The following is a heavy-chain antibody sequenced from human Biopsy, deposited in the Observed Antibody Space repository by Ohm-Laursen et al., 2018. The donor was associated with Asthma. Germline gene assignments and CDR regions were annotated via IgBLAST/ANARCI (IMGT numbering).Heavy chain of an antibody. CDR3: ARTFHFWSPYHAEHYQL. J-gene: IGHJ1*01. CDR2: IKHDGSEK. CDR1: GFTSGDYC. D-gene: IGHD3-3*01. Sequence: LSLTCAASGFTSGDYCMSWVRQVPGQGLEWVANIKHDGSEKNHVDSLKGRFTISRDNAKNLLFLQMNSLRAEDTAVYYCARTFHFWSPYHAEHYQLWGQGTLVTVSS. V-gene: IGHV3-7*01.